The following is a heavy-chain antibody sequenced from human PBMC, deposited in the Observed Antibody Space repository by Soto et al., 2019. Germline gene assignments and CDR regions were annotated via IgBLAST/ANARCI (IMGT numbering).Heavy chain of an antibody. CDR2: IIGGGGNT. CDR1: GFTFSSYA. Sequence: PGGSLRLSCAASGFTFSSYAMSWVRQAPGKGLEWVSAIIGGGGNTYHADSVKGRFTISRDNSKNTLSLQMNSLRAEDTAVYYCAKVSGTYYKFQYLDYWGQGTLVTVSS. D-gene: IGHD3-10*01. V-gene: IGHV3-23*01. CDR3: AKVSGTYYKFQYLDY. J-gene: IGHJ4*02.